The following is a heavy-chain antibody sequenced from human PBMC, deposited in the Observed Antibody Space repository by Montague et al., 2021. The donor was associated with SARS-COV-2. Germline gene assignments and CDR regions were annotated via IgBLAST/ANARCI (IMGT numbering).Heavy chain of an antibody. CDR2: IYYSGST. J-gene: IGHJ6*02. Sequence: SETLSLTCSVSSDSISNYSWSWIRQSPVKGLDWIGYIYYSGSTNYNPPLTSRVTISVDTSKNQVSLKLTSVTAADTAVYYCARHLRVTTVSSNMYHYAMDVWGQGTTVTVSS. CDR1: SDSISNYS. CDR3: ARHLRVTTVSSNMYHYAMDV. D-gene: IGHD4-11*01. V-gene: IGHV4-59*08.